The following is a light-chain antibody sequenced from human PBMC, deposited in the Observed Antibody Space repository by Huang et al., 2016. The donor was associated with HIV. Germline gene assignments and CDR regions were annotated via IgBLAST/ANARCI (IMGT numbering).Light chain of an antibody. J-gene: IGKJ1*01. CDR2: EVS. CDR3: MQTIQLAT. Sequence: DIVMTQTPLSLSVAHGQPASISCKSSQSLLHSNGKKFLYWFLQKPGQAQQLLLDEVSNRFSGVPDRFSGSGSGMNFTLTISRVEAEDVGVYYCMQTIQLATFGQGTKVEIK. V-gene: IGKV2D-29*01. CDR1: QSLLHSNGKKF.